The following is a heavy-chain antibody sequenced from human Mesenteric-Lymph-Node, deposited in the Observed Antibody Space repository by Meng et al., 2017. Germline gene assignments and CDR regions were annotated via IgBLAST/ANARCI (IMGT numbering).Heavy chain of an antibody. CDR3: ARDGFADYGDYGFFDL. D-gene: IGHD4-17*01. CDR1: GFTFSSYA. Sequence: GGSLRLSCAASGFTFSSYAMHWVRQAPGKGLEWVAVISYDGSNKYYADSVKGRFTISRDNSKNTLYLQMNSLRAEDTAVYYCARDGFADYGDYGFFDLWGRGTLVTFSS. J-gene: IGHJ2*01. V-gene: IGHV3-30*01. CDR2: ISYDGSNK.